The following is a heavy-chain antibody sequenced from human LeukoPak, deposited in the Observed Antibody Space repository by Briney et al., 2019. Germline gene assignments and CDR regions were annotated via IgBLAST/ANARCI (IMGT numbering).Heavy chain of an antibody. CDR3: ARHAIAAAANYWYFDL. CDR1: GGSISNYY. CDR2: IYYSGST. D-gene: IGHD6-13*01. Sequence: SETLSLTCTVSGGSISNYYWSWIRQPPGKGLEWIAYIYYSGSTNYNPSLKSRVTISVDTSKNQFSLKLSSVTAADTAVYYCARHAIAAAANYWYFDLWGRGTLVTVSS. J-gene: IGHJ2*01. V-gene: IGHV4-59*01.